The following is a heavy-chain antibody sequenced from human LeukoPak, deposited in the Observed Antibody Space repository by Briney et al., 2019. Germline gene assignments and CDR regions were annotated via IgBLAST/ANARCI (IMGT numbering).Heavy chain of an antibody. J-gene: IGHJ4*02. D-gene: IGHD3-3*01. V-gene: IGHV3-23*01. Sequence: GGSLGLSCAASGFTFRNYAMTWVRQAPGKGLQWVSSISGGGVNTYYADSVKGRFTISRDNSRNALYLQMNSLRPEDTAKYYCAKALTAGYDRAYVDYWGQGTLVTVS. CDR1: GFTFRNYA. CDR3: AKALTAGYDRAYVDY. CDR2: ISGGGVNT.